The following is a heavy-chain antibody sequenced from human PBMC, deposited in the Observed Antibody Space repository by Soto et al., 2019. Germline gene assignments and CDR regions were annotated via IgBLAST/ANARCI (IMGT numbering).Heavy chain of an antibody. CDR1: SGSISSGGYS. J-gene: IGHJ4*02. D-gene: IGHD4-4*01. V-gene: IGHV4-30-2*01. CDR2: NYHSGST. Sequence: QLQLQESGSGLVKPSQTLSLTCAVSSGSISSGGYSWSWIRQPPGKGLEWIGYNYHSGSTYYNPSLKRRVTVSVDRSKNQFSLNLSSVTAADTAVYYCARGVTTVTSYEYWGQGNLVTVSS. CDR3: ARGVTTVTSYEY.